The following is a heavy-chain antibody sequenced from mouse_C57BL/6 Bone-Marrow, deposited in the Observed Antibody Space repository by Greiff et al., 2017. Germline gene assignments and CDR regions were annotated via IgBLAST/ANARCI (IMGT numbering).Heavy chain of an antibody. V-gene: IGHV1-82*01. J-gene: IGHJ4*01. CDR1: GYAFSSSW. CDR3: ARVGTTVAYARDY. Sequence: QVQLQQSGPELVKPGASVKISCKASGYAFSSSWMNWVKQRPGKGLEWIGRIYPGDGDTTYNGKFKGKATLTADKSSSTADMQLSSLTSEDSAVYFCARVGTTVAYARDYCGQGTSVPVSS. CDR2: IYPGDGDT. D-gene: IGHD1-1*01.